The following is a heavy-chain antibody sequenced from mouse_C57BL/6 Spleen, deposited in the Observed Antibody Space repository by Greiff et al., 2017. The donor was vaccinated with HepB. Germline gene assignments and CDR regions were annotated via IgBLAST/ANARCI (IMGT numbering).Heavy chain of an antibody. CDR2: INPNYGTT. V-gene: IGHV1-39*01. Sequence: SGPELVKPGASVKISCKASGYSFTDYNMNWVKQSNGKSLEWIGVINPNYGTTNYNQKFKGKATLTVDQSSSTAYMQLNSLTSEDSAVYYCAREYGSPWYFEVWGTGTTVTVSS. CDR1: GYSFTDYN. CDR3: AREYGSPWYFEV. J-gene: IGHJ1*03. D-gene: IGHD1-1*01.